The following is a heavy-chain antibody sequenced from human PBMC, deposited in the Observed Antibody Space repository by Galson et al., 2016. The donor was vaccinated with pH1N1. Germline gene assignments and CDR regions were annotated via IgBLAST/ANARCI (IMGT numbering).Heavy chain of an antibody. CDR3: ARESYRCSGGSCYIDS. CDR2: IHTTTGDP. D-gene: IGHD2-15*01. CDR1: GYTFASYA. Sequence: SVKVSCKASGYTFASYAINWVRQVPGQGLEWMGWIHTTTGDPSYGQGFTGRFVFSLDTSVTTAYLQISSLKTEDAAVYYCARESYRCSGGSCYIDSWGQGTPVTVSS. J-gene: IGHJ4*02. V-gene: IGHV7-4-1*02.